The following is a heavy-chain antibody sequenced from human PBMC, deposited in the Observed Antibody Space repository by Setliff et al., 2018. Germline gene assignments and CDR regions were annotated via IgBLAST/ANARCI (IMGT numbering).Heavy chain of an antibody. CDR1: DASIGGSGYY. CDR3: ARRIRSGSYWSGAFDI. J-gene: IGHJ3*02. CDR2: IHYSGST. V-gene: IGHV4-39*01. D-gene: IGHD1-26*01. Sequence: PSETLSLTCTVSDASIGGSGYYWGWIRQPPGKGPEWIGNIHYSGSTTYNPSLKGRVTISMDTSKNQFSLKLSSVTAADTAVYYCARRIRSGSYWSGAFDIWGQGTMVTVSS.